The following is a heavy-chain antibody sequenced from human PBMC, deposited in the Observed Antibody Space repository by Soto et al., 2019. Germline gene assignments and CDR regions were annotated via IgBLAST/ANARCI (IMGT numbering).Heavy chain of an antibody. CDR1: GLTVNDYA. Sequence: PWGSLRLSCSASGLTVNDYALGWVRQAPGKGLEWVSAISGSGRDTFYADSVKGRFTISRDNSKNTLYLQMNSLRAEDTALYYCAKTYYFDYWGQGSLVTVSS. J-gene: IGHJ4*02. V-gene: IGHV3-23*01. CDR2: ISGSGRDT. CDR3: AKTYYFDY.